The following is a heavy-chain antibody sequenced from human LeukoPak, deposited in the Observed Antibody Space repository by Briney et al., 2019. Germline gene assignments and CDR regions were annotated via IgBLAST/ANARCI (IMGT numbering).Heavy chain of an antibody. Sequence: SETLSLTCTVSGGSLSSYYWSWIRQPAGKGLEWIGRIYTSGSTNYNPSLKSRVTMSVDTSKNQFSLKLSSVTAADTAVYYCARDSLPSGSHTTLYYYYGMDVWGQGTTVTVSS. CDR2: IYTSGST. J-gene: IGHJ6*02. CDR1: GGSLSSYY. V-gene: IGHV4-4*07. D-gene: IGHD3-22*01. CDR3: ARDSLPSGSHTTLYYYYGMDV.